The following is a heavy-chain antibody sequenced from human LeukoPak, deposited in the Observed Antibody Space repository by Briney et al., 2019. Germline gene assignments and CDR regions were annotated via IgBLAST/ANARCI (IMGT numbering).Heavy chain of an antibody. Sequence: ASVKVSCKASGYTFTSYGISWVRQAPGQGLEWMGWISASNGNTNYAQKLQGRVTMTTDTSTSTAYMELRSLRSDDTAVYYCAREKDYDFWSGYYTDYWGQGTLVTVSS. J-gene: IGHJ4*02. CDR3: AREKDYDFWSGYYTDY. CDR1: GYTFTSYG. CDR2: ISASNGNT. D-gene: IGHD3-3*01. V-gene: IGHV1-18*01.